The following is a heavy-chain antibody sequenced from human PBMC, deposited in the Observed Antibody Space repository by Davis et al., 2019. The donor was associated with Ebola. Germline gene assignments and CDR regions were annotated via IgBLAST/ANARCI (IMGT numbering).Heavy chain of an antibody. CDR2: IYPGDSDT. CDR3: ARQEGGNPNYYGMDV. J-gene: IGHJ6*02. D-gene: IGHD4-23*01. V-gene: IGHV5-51*01. Sequence: GESLKISCQSSGYSFTSYWIGWVRQMPGKGLEWMGIIYPGDSDTRYSPSFQGQVTISADKSISTAYLQWSSLKASDTAMYYCARQEGGNPNYYGMDVWGQGTTVTVSS. CDR1: GYSFTSYW.